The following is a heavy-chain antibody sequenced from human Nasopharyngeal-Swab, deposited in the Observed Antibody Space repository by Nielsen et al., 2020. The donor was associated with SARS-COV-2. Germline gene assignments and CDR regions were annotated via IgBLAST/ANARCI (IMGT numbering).Heavy chain of an antibody. V-gene: IGHV3-23*01. Sequence: WIRQPPGQGLAWVSAISGSGGSTYYADSVKGRFTISRDNSKNTLYLQMNSLRAEDTAVYYCAKDAIEYSSSSWFGWFDPWGQGTLVTVSS. D-gene: IGHD6-6*01. CDR3: AKDAIEYSSSSWFGWFDP. CDR2: ISGSGGST. J-gene: IGHJ5*02.